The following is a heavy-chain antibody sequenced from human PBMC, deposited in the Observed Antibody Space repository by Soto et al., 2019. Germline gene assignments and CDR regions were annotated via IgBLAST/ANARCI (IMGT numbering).Heavy chain of an antibody. D-gene: IGHD4-17*01. J-gene: IGHJ4*02. CDR2: ISGRGDSI. Sequence: GGSLRLSCEASGFTFSDYYMSWIRQAPGKGLEWIADISGRGDSIIYADSVKGRITISRDNAKNQLFLHMNSLRADDTAIYYCARETTVTTFDKWGQGTLVTVSS. CDR1: GFTFSDYY. CDR3: ARETTVTTFDK. V-gene: IGHV3-11*01.